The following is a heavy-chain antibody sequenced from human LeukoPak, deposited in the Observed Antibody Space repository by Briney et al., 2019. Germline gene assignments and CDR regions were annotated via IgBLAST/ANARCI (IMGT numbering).Heavy chain of an antibody. Sequence: KSSETLSLTCNVSGASISDYYWSWVRQSPEKGLEWIVNLLYRGSSHYNPSLRSRVAISHDTSKNQFSLKLTSVTAADTAVYYCARTGRRGYFDFWGRGTLVTVSS. V-gene: IGHV4-59*01. J-gene: IGHJ2*01. CDR1: GASISDYY. CDR2: LLYRGSS. D-gene: IGHD1-14*01. CDR3: ARTGRRGYFDF.